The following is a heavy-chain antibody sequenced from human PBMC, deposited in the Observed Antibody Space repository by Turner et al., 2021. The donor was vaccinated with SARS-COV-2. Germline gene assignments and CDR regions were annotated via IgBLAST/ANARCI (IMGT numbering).Heavy chain of an antibody. J-gene: IGHJ6*02. CDR2: IKSKTDGGTT. Sequence: EVQLVESGGGLVKPGGSLRLSCAASGFTFINAWMSWVRQAPGKGLEWVGRIKSKTDGGTTDYAAPVKGRFTISRDDSKNTLYLKMNSLKTEDTAVYYCTTDASWEQRYYYYYYGMDVWGQGTTVTVSS. D-gene: IGHD1-26*01. CDR1: GFTFINAW. CDR3: TTDASWEQRYYYYYYGMDV. V-gene: IGHV3-15*01.